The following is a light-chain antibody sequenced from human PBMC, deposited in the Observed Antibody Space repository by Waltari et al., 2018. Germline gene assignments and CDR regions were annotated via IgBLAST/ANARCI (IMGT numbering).Light chain of an antibody. Sequence: SYVLTQAPSVSVAPGQTARVTCRGNNLESKRVHWYQQKPGQAPVFVLSYDSDRPPGSLAGCSCSTSGETATLTTSRVEAGDEADYYCQVWDDNTDPGVFGTGTEVTVL. J-gene: IGLJ1*01. CDR1: NLESKR. CDR3: QVWDDNTDPGV. V-gene: IGLV3-21*01. CDR2: YDS.